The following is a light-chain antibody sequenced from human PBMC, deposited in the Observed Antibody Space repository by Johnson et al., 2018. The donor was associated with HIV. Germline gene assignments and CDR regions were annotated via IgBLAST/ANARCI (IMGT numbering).Light chain of an antibody. CDR1: SSNIGNNY. CDR2: DNN. Sequence: QSVLTQPPSVSAAPGQKVTISCSGSSSNIGNNYVSWYQQLPVTAPKLLIYDNNERPSGIPDRFSGSKSGTSATLGITGLQTGDEADYYCGTWDNGLITYVFGTGTKVTVL. J-gene: IGLJ1*01. CDR3: GTWDNGLITYV. V-gene: IGLV1-51*01.